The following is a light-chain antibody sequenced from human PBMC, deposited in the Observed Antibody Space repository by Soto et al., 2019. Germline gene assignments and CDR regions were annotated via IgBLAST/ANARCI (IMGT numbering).Light chain of an antibody. CDR2: KAS. CDR3: QQYNSYSGS. Sequence: DIQMTQSPSTLSASVGDRVTITCRASQSISSWLAWCQQKPGKAPKLLINKASSLESGVPSRFSGSGSGTEFTLTISSLQPDDFATYYCQQYNSYSGSFGQGTKVDIK. CDR1: QSISSW. J-gene: IGKJ1*01. V-gene: IGKV1-5*03.